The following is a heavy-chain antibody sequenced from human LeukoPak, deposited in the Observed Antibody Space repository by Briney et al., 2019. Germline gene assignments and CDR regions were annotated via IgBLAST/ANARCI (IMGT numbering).Heavy chain of an antibody. CDR3: AKFGQRGSGWHVPYFDS. Sequence: GGSLRLSCAASGFTFSNYAMSWVRQAPGKGLEWVSAISGSGGSTYYADSVKGRFTISRDNSKNTLYLQMNSLRAEDTAVYYCAKFGQRGSGWHVPYFDSWGQGTLVTVSS. J-gene: IGHJ4*02. CDR2: ISGSGGST. V-gene: IGHV3-23*01. D-gene: IGHD6-19*01. CDR1: GFTFSNYA.